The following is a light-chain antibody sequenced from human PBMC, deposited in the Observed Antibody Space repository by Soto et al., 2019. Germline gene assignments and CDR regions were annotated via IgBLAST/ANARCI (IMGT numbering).Light chain of an antibody. CDR2: DVT. Sequence: QSVLTQPASVPGSPGQSITISCTGTSSDVGGYNYVSWYQHHPGKAPKLMIYDVTDRPSGISFRFSGSKSGNTASLTISRLQAEDEADYYCSSYTSSNTVLFGAGTKLTVL. CDR1: SSDVGGYNY. CDR3: SSYTSSNTVL. J-gene: IGLJ2*01. V-gene: IGLV2-14*03.